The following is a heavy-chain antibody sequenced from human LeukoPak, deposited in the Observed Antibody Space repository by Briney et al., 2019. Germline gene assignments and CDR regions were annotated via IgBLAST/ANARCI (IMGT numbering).Heavy chain of an antibody. D-gene: IGHD3-9*01. CDR1: GYTFTSYG. J-gene: IGHJ4*02. Sequence: GASVKVSCKASGYTFTSYGISWVRQAPGQGLEWMGWISAYNGNTNYAQRLQGRVTMTTDTSTSTAYMELRSLRSDDTAVYYCARGGDGDILTGLVFDYWGQGTLVTVSS. V-gene: IGHV1-18*01. CDR3: ARGGDGDILTGLVFDY. CDR2: ISAYNGNT.